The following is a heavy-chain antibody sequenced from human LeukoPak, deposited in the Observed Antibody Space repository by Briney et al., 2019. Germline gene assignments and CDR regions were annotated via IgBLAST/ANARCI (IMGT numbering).Heavy chain of an antibody. CDR2: INHSGST. CDR1: GGSFSGYY. Sequence: SETLSLTCAVYGGSFSGYYWSWIRQPPGKGLEWIGEINHSGSTNYNPSLKSRVTISVDTSKNQFSLKLSSVTAADTAVYYCARGSRDTDAFDIWDQGTMVTVSS. D-gene: IGHD2-21*01. J-gene: IGHJ3*02. V-gene: IGHV4-34*01. CDR3: ARGSRDTDAFDI.